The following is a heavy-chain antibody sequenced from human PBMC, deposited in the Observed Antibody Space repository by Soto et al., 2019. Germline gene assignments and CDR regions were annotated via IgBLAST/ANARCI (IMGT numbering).Heavy chain of an antibody. CDR1: GFTFSDHY. Sequence: EVQLVESGGGLVQPGGSLRLSCAASGFTFSDHYMDWVRQAPGKGLEWVGRIRDKPNTYTTEYAASVTGRFTIYRDNSKIPVYMQTANLQPEDPAVYCCGRVYHCKGGRCSSFALGIWGLGTMVTGSS. J-gene: IGHJ3*02. CDR3: GRVYHCKGGRCSSFALGI. CDR2: IRDKPNTYTT. V-gene: IGHV3-72*01. D-gene: IGHD1-26*01.